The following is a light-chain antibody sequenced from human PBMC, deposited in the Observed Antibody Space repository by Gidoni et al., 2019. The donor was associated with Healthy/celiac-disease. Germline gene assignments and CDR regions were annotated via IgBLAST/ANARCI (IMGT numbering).Light chain of an antibody. Sequence: QSVLTQPHSVSAAPGQKVTISCSGSSSNIGINYESWYQQLPGTAPKLLIYENNKRPSGIPDRCSGSKSGTSATLGITGLQTGDEADYYCGTWDSSLSAVVFGGGTKLTVL. J-gene: IGLJ2*01. CDR1: SSNIGINY. V-gene: IGLV1-51*02. CDR2: ENN. CDR3: GTWDSSLSAVV.